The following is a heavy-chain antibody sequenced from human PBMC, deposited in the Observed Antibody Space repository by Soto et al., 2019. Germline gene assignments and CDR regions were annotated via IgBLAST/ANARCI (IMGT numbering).Heavy chain of an antibody. V-gene: IGHV4-34*01. CDR1: GGSFSGYY. Sequence: SETLSLTCAVYGGSFSGYYWSWIRQPPGKGLEWIGEINHSGSTNYNPSLKSRVTISVDTSKNQFSLKLSSVTAADTAVYYCARLGATVTTFSDYWGQGTLVTVSS. CDR2: INHSGST. J-gene: IGHJ4*02. D-gene: IGHD4-4*01. CDR3: ARLGATVTTFSDY.